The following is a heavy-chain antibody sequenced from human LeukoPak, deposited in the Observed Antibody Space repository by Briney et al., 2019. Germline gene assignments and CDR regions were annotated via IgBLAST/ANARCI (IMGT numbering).Heavy chain of an antibody. D-gene: IGHD6-19*01. Sequence: SETLSLTCAVYGGSFSGYYWSWIRQPPGKGLEWIGEINHSGSTNYNPSLKSRVTISVDTSKNQFSLKLSSVTAADTAVYYCARGGGSGRGLYYFDYWGQGTLVTVSS. CDR2: INHSGST. V-gene: IGHV4-34*01. CDR3: ARGGGSGRGLYYFDY. J-gene: IGHJ4*02. CDR1: GGSFSGYY.